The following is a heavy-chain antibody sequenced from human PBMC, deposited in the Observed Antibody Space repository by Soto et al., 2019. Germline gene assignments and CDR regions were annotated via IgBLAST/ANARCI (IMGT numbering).Heavy chain of an antibody. J-gene: IGHJ6*02. CDR1: GFTFSSYW. D-gene: IGHD6-13*01. Sequence: PGGSLRLSCAASGFTFSSYWMHWVRQAPGKXLVWVSRINSDGSSTSYADSVKGRFTISRDNAKNTLYLQMNSLRAEDTAVYYCATGSEYSSSWYPLYYYYGMDVWGQGTTVTVSS. CDR2: INSDGSST. V-gene: IGHV3-74*01. CDR3: ATGSEYSSSWYPLYYYYGMDV.